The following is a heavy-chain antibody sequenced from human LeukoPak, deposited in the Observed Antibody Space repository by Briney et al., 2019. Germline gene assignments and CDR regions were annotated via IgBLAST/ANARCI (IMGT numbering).Heavy chain of an antibody. CDR1: GFTFSSYA. Sequence: GGSLRLSCAASGFTFSSYAMSWVRQALGKGLEWVSAISGSGGSTYYADSVKGRFTISRDNSKNTLYLQMNSLRAEDTAVYYCAKKGRYYDSSGYYSLDYWGQGTLVTVSS. CDR3: AKKGRYYDSSGYYSLDY. CDR2: ISGSGGST. J-gene: IGHJ4*02. D-gene: IGHD3-22*01. V-gene: IGHV3-23*01.